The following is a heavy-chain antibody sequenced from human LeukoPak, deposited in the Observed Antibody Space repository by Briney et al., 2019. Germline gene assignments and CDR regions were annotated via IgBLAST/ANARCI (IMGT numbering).Heavy chain of an antibody. CDR2: ISSSGNNT. CDR1: GFTFNSYA. J-gene: IGHJ4*02. D-gene: IGHD1/OR15-1a*01. V-gene: IGHV3-23*01. Sequence: SGGSLRLSCAASGFTFNSYAMNWVRQAPGKGLEWVSTISSSGNNTYYTDSVKGRFTISRDNSKNTLYLQMNSLRAEDTAVYYCARAGNIRFDYWGQGTLVTVSS. CDR3: ARAGNIRFDY.